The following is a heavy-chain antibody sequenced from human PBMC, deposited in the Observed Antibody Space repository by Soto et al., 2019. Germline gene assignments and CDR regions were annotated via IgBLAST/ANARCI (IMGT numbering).Heavy chain of an antibody. CDR3: AKVMPYSSSWDPLQFDP. CDR2: ISGSGGST. Sequence: PGGSLRLSCAASGFTFSSYAMSWVRKAPGKGLELVSAISGSGGSTYYADSVRGLFTISRDNSKNALYLQMNSLRAEDTAVYYCAKVMPYSSSWDPLQFDPWGQGTLVTFSS. J-gene: IGHJ5*02. D-gene: IGHD6-13*01. V-gene: IGHV3-23*01. CDR1: GFTFSSYA.